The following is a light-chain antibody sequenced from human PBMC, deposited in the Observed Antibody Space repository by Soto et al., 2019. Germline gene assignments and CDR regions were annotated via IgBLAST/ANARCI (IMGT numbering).Light chain of an antibody. V-gene: IGKV3D-15*01. J-gene: IGKJ1*01. CDR3: QQYSIWRT. CDR2: GAS. CDR1: QSVIGN. Sequence: EIVMTQSPATLSVSPGERATLSCRASQSVIGNLSWYQQRPGQAPRLLIYGASTRATGIPDRFSGSGSGTEFTLTISSLQSGDFAVYYCQQYSIWRTFGQGTKVDIK.